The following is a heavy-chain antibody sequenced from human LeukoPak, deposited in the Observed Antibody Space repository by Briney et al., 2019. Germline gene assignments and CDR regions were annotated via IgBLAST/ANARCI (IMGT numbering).Heavy chain of an antibody. J-gene: IGHJ4*02. CDR3: ARINYYGSGRSTYYFDY. CDR1: GGSISSSSYY. Sequence: TPSETLSLTCTVSGGSISSSSYYWGWIRQPPGKGLEWIGSICYSGSTYYNPSLKSRVTISVDTSKNQFSLKLSSVTAADTAVYYCARINYYGSGRSTYYFDYWGQGTLVTVSS. CDR2: ICYSGST. D-gene: IGHD3-10*01. V-gene: IGHV4-39*01.